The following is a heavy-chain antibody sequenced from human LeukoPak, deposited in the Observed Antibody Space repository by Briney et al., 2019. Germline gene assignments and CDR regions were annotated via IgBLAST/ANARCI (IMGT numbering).Heavy chain of an antibody. V-gene: IGHV3-30*02. J-gene: IGHJ4*02. CDR3: ARDYGGGRPTLGGY. D-gene: IGHD3-16*01. CDR1: GFTFSSYG. CDR2: IRYDGSNK. Sequence: PGGSLRLSCAASGFTFSSYGMHWVRQAPGKGLEWVAFIRYDGSNKYYADSVKGRFTISRDNSKNTLYLQMNSLRADDTAVYYCARDYGGGRPTLGGYWGQGTLVTVSS.